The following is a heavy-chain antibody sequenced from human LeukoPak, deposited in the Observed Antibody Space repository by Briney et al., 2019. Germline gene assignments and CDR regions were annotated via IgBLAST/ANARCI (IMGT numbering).Heavy chain of an antibody. Sequence: GGSLRLSCAASGFTFSSYGMHWVRQVPGKGLEWVAVISYDGSNKYYADSVKGRFTISRDNSKNTLYLQMNSLRAEDTAVYYCARDKSFDSSGILDYWGQGTLVTVSS. CDR3: ARDKSFDSSGILDY. D-gene: IGHD3-22*01. V-gene: IGHV3-30*03. J-gene: IGHJ4*02. CDR2: ISYDGSNK. CDR1: GFTFSSYG.